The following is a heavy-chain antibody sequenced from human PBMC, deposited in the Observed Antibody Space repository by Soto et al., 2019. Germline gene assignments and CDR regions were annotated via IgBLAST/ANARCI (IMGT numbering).Heavy chain of an antibody. CDR3: VQRQGVSAAFAF. Sequence: QITLKESGPTLVKPTQTLTLTCTVSGFSLTTDGAAVGWIRQPPGRTLECLAFIYWDDDKRYSPSLKTRVTITKDASKNQVVLTMTNIDPVDTGTYYCVQRQGVSAAFAFWGQGSLVTVSS. V-gene: IGHV2-5*02. J-gene: IGHJ4*02. CDR1: GFSLTTDGAA. D-gene: IGHD6-13*01. CDR2: IYWDDDK.